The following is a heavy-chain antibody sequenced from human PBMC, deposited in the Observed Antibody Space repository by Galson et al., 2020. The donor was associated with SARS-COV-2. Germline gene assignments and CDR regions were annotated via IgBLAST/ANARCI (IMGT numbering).Heavy chain of an antibody. D-gene: IGHD4-17*01. Sequence: GGPLKIPCAAPGFNVRSNYMSWVRQAPGKGLEWVSVIYSGGSTYYADSVKGRFTISRHNSKNTLYLQMNSLRAEETAVYYCARVYGDYYFDYWGQGTLVTVSS. CDR1: GFNVRSNY. CDR3: ARVYGDYYFDY. J-gene: IGHJ4*02. V-gene: IGHV3-53*04. CDR2: IYSGGST.